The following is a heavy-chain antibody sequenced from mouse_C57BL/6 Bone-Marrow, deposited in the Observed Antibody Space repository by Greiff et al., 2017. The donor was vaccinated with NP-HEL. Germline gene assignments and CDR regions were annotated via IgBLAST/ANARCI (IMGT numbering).Heavy chain of an antibody. CDR1: GFTFSSYG. D-gene: IGHD2-4*01. CDR2: ISSGGSYT. Sequence: EVKVVESGGDLVKPGGSLKLSCAASGFTFSSYGMSWVRQTPDKRLEWVATISSGGSYTYYPDSVKGRFTISRDNAKNTLYLQMSSLKSEDTAMYYCALIYYDYDGGYYFDYWGQGTTLTVSS. J-gene: IGHJ2*01. CDR3: ALIYYDYDGGYYFDY. V-gene: IGHV5-6*01.